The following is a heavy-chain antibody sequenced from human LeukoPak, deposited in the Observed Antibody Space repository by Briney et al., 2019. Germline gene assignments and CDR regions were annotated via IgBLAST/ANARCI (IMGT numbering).Heavy chain of an antibody. D-gene: IGHD1-26*01. Sequence: GGSLRLSCVASGFTFEKYVMNWVRQAPGKGMEWLATIYGSGVSISYADSVKGRFTISRDNSNNTLYLQMNSLRAEDTAMYFCAKDLGWELPAEAYWGQGILVTVSS. J-gene: IGHJ4*02. V-gene: IGHV3-23*01. CDR3: AKDLGWELPAEAY. CDR2: IYGSGVSI. CDR1: GFTFEKYV.